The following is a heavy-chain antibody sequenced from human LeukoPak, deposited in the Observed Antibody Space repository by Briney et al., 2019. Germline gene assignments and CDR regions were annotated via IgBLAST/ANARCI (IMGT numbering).Heavy chain of an antibody. D-gene: IGHD5-18*01. CDR3: ARDARSGYLRPYYMDV. V-gene: IGHV3-23*01. CDR2: ISSSGGGT. J-gene: IGHJ6*03. Sequence: PGGSLRLSCAASGFTFSNYAMNWVRQAPGKGLEWVSSISSSGGGTYYADCVKGRFTISRDNCKNTLYLQMNSLRAEDTAVYYCARDARSGYLRPYYMDVWGKGTTVTVSS. CDR1: GFTFSNYA.